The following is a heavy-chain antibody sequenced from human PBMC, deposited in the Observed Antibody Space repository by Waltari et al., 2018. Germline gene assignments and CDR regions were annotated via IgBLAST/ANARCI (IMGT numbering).Heavy chain of an antibody. CDR2: INHSGST. V-gene: IGHV4-34*01. Sequence: QVQLQQWGAGLLNPSETLSLTCAVYGGSFSGYYWSWIRQPPGKGLEWIGEINHSGSTNYNPSLKSRVTISVDTSKNQFSLKLSSVTAADTAVYYCARQHGGNSMVYWGQGTLVTVSS. CDR1: GGSFSGYY. D-gene: IGHD2-21*02. CDR3: ARQHGGNSMVY. J-gene: IGHJ4*02.